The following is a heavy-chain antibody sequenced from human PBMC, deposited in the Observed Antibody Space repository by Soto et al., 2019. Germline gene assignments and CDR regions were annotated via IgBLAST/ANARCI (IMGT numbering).Heavy chain of an antibody. D-gene: IGHD2-15*01. V-gene: IGHV3-21*01. CDR2: ISSGSSNI. CDR1: GFAFRSYN. Sequence: EVPLVESGGVLVKPGGSLTLSCAASGFAFRSYNMNWVRQAPGKGLEWVASISSGSSNIYYADSVKGRFTISRDNAKNSLFLQMDRLRAEDSAVYYCASATVVAATFDFWGQGTLVTVSS. CDR3: ASATVVAATFDF. J-gene: IGHJ4*02.